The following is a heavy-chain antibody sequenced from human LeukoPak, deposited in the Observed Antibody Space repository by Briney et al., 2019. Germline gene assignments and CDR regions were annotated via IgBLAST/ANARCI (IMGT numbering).Heavy chain of an antibody. V-gene: IGHV4-59*01. J-gene: IGHJ4*02. CDR2: IFYSGST. CDR1: GGSISSYY. D-gene: IGHD1-26*01. Sequence: SETLSLTCTVSGGSISSYYWSWIRQPPGRGLEWIGYIFYSGSTNYNPSLKSRVTISVVTSKNQFSLTLNSVTAADTAVYYCARGWRGVVGATSFDYWGQGTLVTVSS. CDR3: ARGWRGVVGATSFDY.